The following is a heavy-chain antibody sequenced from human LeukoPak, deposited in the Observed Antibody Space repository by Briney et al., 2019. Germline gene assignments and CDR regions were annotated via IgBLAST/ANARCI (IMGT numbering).Heavy chain of an antibody. J-gene: IGHJ4*02. CDR2: ISSHGNYI. CDR3: ARDGQWDLTYYLDY. CDR1: GFTFTSYS. D-gene: IGHD1-26*01. V-gene: IGHV3-21*01. Sequence: PGGSLRLSCAASGFTFTSYSLDWVRQAPGKGLELVSCISSHGNYIYYADSVKGRFTVSRDDATNSVFLQMNSLRAEDTGIYYCARDGQWDLTYYLDYWGQGILVSVSS.